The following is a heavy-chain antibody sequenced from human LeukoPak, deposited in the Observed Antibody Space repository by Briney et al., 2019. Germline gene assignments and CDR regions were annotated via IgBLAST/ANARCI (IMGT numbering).Heavy chain of an antibody. V-gene: IGHV3-23*01. CDR3: ARDGGYFDWLHYFDY. Sequence: PRGSLRLSCAASGFTFSSYAMSWVRQAPGKGLEWVSAISGSGGSTYYADSVKGRFTISRDNSKNTLYLQMNSLRAEDTAVYYCARDGGYFDWLHYFDYWGQGTLVTVSS. J-gene: IGHJ4*02. D-gene: IGHD3-9*01. CDR1: GFTFSSYA. CDR2: ISGSGGST.